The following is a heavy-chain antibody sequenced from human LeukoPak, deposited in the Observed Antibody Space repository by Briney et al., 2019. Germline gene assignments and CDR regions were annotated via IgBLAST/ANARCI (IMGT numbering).Heavy chain of an antibody. CDR2: ITSGSSSI. V-gene: IGHV3-21*01. J-gene: IGHJ4*02. CDR3: AREPSLYSSSFIDY. D-gene: IGHD6-6*01. Sequence: GGSLRLSCAASGFTFSSYWMIWVRQAPGKGLEWLSSITSGSSSINYADSLKGRFTISRDNAKKSLYLQMNSLRADDTAVYYCAREPSLYSSSFIDYWGQGTLVSVSS. CDR1: GFTFSSYW.